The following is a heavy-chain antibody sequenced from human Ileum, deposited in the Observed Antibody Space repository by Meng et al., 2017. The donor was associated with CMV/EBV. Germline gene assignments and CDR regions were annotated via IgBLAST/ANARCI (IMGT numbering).Heavy chain of an antibody. J-gene: IGHJ4*02. Sequence: QMQLVQSGTRLKKPGASVKVSCKSYGNIFTGYYMHWVRQAPGQGLEWVGCINLNSGVIDFAQKFQGRITLTRDTSITTAYMELTRLIYDDTAVYYCARENWVYDYWGQGTLVTVSS. CDR2: INLNSGVI. CDR3: ARENWVYDY. V-gene: IGHV1-2*02. D-gene: IGHD7-27*01. CDR1: GNIFTGYY.